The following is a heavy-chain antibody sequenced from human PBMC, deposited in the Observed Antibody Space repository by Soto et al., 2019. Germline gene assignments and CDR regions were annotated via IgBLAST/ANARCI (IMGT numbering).Heavy chain of an antibody. D-gene: IGHD2-21*02. CDR1: GFTFDDYG. V-gene: IGHV3-20*01. CDR2: INWNGGST. Sequence: PGGSLRLSCAASGFTFDDYGMSWVRQAPGKGLEWFSGINWNGGSTGYADSVKGRFTISRDNAKNSLYLQMNSLRAEDTALYHCARLGLEGVTYNYYYSYYMDVWGKGTTVTVSS. CDR3: ARLGLEGVTYNYYYSYYMDV. J-gene: IGHJ6*03.